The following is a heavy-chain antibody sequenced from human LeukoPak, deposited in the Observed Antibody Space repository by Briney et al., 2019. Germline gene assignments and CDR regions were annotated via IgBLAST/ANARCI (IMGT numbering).Heavy chain of an antibody. Sequence: PSETLSLTCTVSGGSINSGSFFWTWIRQPAGQPAGKGLEWIGRIYTTGRTTYNPSLESRVTISADMSKNQFSLQLTSVTAADTAVYYCARAYYWVDSWGRGVLVSVSS. D-gene: IGHD2-21*01. V-gene: IGHV4-61*02. CDR1: GGSINSGSFF. CDR3: ARAYYWVDS. CDR2: IYTTGRT. J-gene: IGHJ5*01.